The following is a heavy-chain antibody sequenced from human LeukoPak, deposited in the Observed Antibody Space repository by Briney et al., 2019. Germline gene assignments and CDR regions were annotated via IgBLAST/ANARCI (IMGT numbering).Heavy chain of an antibody. CDR2: ISGSGSTI. CDR3: ARVGIRDAFDI. Sequence: GGSLRLSCAASGFTFSSSSMNWVRQAPGKGLEWVSYISGSGSTIYYADSVKGRFTISRDNAKNSLYLQMNSLRAEDTAVYYCARVGIRDAFDIWGQGTMVTVSS. CDR1: GFTFSSSS. V-gene: IGHV3-48*04. J-gene: IGHJ3*02. D-gene: IGHD3-10*01.